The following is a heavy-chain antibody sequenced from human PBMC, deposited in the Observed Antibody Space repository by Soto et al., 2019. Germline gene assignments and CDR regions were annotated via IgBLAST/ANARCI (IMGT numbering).Heavy chain of an antibody. Sequence: SETLSLTCTVSGGSISSSDHYWGWIRQPPGRGLEWIGSMYYSGSAYYNPPLESRVTIFIDTSKNQFSLKLSSVTAADTAVYYCARHNYGVDVWGQGTTVTVSS. CDR2: MYYSGSA. CDR1: GGSISSSDHY. J-gene: IGHJ6*02. CDR3: ARHNYGVDV. V-gene: IGHV4-39*01.